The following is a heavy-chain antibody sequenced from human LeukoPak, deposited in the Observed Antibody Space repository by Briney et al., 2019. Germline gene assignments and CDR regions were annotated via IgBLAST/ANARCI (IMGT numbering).Heavy chain of an antibody. V-gene: IGHV1-8*01. Sequence: ASVKVSCKASGYTFTSYDINWVRQATGQGLEWMGWMNPNSGNTGYAQKFQGRVSMTRNTSISTAYMELSSLRSEDTAVYYCATSSSSSDFDYWGQGALVTVSS. CDR1: GYTFTSYD. CDR3: ATSSSSSDFDY. D-gene: IGHD6-6*01. J-gene: IGHJ4*02. CDR2: MNPNSGNT.